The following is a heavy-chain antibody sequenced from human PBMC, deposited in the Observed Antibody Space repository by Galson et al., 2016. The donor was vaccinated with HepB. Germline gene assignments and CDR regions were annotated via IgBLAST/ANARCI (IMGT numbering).Heavy chain of an antibody. Sequence: SLRLSCAASGFTFSSYGMHWVRQAPGKGLEWVAVISYDGSNKYYADSVKGRITISRDNSKNTLYLQMNSLRAEDTAVYYCAKDYYYGSGSYLYYYYGMDVWGQGTTVTVSS. D-gene: IGHD3-10*01. CDR2: ISYDGSNK. V-gene: IGHV3-30*18. CDR1: GFTFSSYG. CDR3: AKDYYYGSGSYLYYYYGMDV. J-gene: IGHJ6*02.